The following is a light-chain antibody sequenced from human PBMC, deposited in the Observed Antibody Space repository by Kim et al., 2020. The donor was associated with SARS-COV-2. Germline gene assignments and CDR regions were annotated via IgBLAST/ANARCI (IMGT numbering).Light chain of an antibody. V-gene: IGKV1-9*01. Sequence: LSASVGDRVTITSRASQAINNHLAWYQQKPGEAPKLLIYFATTLQSGVPSRFSGSGSGTDFTLTISSLQPEDFGDYYCQQFNRPYTFGQGTKLEI. CDR1: QAINNH. CDR2: FAT. J-gene: IGKJ2*01. CDR3: QQFNRPYT.